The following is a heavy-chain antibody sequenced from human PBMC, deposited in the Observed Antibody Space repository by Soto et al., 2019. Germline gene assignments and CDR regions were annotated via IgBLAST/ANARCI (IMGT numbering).Heavy chain of an antibody. Sequence: QVQLVQSGAEVKKPGASVKVSCKVSGYTLTELSMHWVRQAPGKGLEWMGGFDPEDGETIYAQKFQGRVTXTEDKSTDTAYMELSSLRSEDPAVYYCATVGGTPRWGQGTLVTVSS. CDR1: GYTLTELS. D-gene: IGHD1-1*01. J-gene: IGHJ4*02. CDR3: ATVGGTPR. CDR2: FDPEDGET. V-gene: IGHV1-24*01.